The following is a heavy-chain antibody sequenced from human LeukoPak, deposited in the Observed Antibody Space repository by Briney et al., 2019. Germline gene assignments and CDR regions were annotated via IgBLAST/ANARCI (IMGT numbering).Heavy chain of an antibody. V-gene: IGHV3-20*04. CDR3: AKDQDDFWSGPLYYFDY. D-gene: IGHD3-3*01. Sequence: GGSLRLSCTASGFTFDDYAMTWVRQVPGKGLEWVSGINWNGDRINYGDSVKGRFTISRDNSKNTLYLQMNSLRAEDTAVYYCAKDQDDFWSGPLYYFDYWGQGTLVTVSS. J-gene: IGHJ4*02. CDR1: GFTFDDYA. CDR2: INWNGDRI.